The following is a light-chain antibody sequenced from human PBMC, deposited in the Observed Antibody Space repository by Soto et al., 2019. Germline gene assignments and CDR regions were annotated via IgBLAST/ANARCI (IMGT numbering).Light chain of an antibody. Sequence: EIVMTPSPATLSVSPGEKATLSCGASQVVRDYLAWYQQKPGQAPRLLIHGASTRAPGIPARFSGGGSGTDFTLTISSLQSEDFAVYYCQQYDKWPPTFGQGTKVDIK. CDR3: QQYDKWPPT. V-gene: IGKV3-15*01. J-gene: IGKJ1*01. CDR2: GAS. CDR1: QVVRDY.